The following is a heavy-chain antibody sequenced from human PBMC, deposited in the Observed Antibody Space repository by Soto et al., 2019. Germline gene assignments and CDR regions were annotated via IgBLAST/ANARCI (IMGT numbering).Heavy chain of an antibody. CDR2: ISYDGSNK. CDR3: ARVVNHSSWYFGGNY. CDR1: GFTFSSYA. D-gene: IGHD6-13*01. V-gene: IGHV3-30-3*01. J-gene: IGHJ4*02. Sequence: QVPLVESGGGVVQPGRSLRLSCAASGFTFSSYAMHWVRQAPGKGLEWVAVISYDGSNKYYADSVKGRFTISRDNSKNTLYLQMNSLRAEDTAVYYCARVVNHSSWYFGGNYWGQGTLVTVSS.